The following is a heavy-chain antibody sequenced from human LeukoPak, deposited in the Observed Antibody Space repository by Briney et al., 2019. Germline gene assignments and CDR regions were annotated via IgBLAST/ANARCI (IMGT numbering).Heavy chain of an antibody. D-gene: IGHD3-22*01. CDR1: GYTFTGYY. V-gene: IGHV1-2*02. CDR3: ARDRVSMTVAVLTPFDP. J-gene: IGHJ5*02. CDR2: INPNSGGT. Sequence: ASVKVSCKASGYTFTGYYIHWVRQAPGQGLEWMGWINPNSGGTNYAQKFQGRVTMTRDTSISTAYMELSRLRSDDTAVYYCARDRVSMTVAVLTPFDPWGQGTLVTVSS.